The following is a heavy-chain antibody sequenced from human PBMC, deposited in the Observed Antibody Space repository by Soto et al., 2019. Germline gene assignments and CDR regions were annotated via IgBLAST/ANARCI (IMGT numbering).Heavy chain of an antibody. V-gene: IGHV5-10-1*04. CDR3: AGGGVRGVITRTRDYYGMDV. J-gene: IGHJ6*02. CDR2: IDPSDSYT. Sequence: GESLKISCKGSGYSFTSYWISWVRQMPGKGLEWMGRIDPSDSYTNYSPPFQGQVTISADKSISTAYLQWSSLKASDTAMYYCAGGGVRGVITRTRDYYGMDVWGQGTTVTVSS. D-gene: IGHD3-10*01. CDR1: GYSFTSYW.